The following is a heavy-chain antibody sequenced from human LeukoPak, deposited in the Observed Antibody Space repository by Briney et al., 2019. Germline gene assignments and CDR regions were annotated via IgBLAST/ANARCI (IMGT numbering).Heavy chain of an antibody. Sequence: ASETRSLTCTVSGGSISSYYWTWIRQPAGKGLEWIGRIHSSGSMNHNPSLKSRVTMSVDTSNNQFSLKLSSVTAADTAVYYCARETEVSGGRSWDFWGQGTLVTVSS. V-gene: IGHV4-4*07. CDR3: ARETEVSGGRSWDF. J-gene: IGHJ4*02. D-gene: IGHD6-19*01. CDR1: GGSISSYY. CDR2: IHSSGSM.